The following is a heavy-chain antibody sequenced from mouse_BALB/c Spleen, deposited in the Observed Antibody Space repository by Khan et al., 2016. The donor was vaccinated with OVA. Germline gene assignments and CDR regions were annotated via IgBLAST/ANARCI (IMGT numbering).Heavy chain of an antibody. D-gene: IGHD2-14*01. CDR3: ARGYDFFAS. CDR2: VNPNTDNI. V-gene: IGHV1-26*01. J-gene: IGHJ3*01. Sequence: EVQLQQSGPDLVKPGASVKISCKASGYSFTLYYMSWVKQSHGKSLKWIGRVNPNTDNINYNQEFKGKAILTVDKSSNTAYMELRSLTSEDSAVYFCARGYDFFASWGQGTLVTVSA. CDR1: GYSFTLYY.